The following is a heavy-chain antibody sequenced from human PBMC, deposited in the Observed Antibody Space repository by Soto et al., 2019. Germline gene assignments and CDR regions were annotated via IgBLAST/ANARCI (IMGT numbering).Heavy chain of an antibody. J-gene: IGHJ6*02. Sequence: GGSLRLSCAASGFTFSSYGIHWVRQAPGKGLEWVALISYDGANKYYADSVKGRFTISRDNSKNTLYLQMNSLRVEDTAMYYCVRETYYYGMDVWGQGTAVIVSS. CDR1: GFTFSSYG. CDR3: VRETYYYGMDV. CDR2: ISYDGANK. V-gene: IGHV3-30*03.